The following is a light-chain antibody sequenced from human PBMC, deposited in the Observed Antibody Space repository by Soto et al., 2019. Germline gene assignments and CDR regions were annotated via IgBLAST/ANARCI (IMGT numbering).Light chain of an antibody. Sequence: EILLTQSPGTLSLSPGERATFSCRASQSVSNNLAWYQQRPGQAPRLLIYGASTRATGIPARFSGSGSGTEFTLTISSLQPDDFATYYCQQYNSYSRTFGQGTKVDIK. V-gene: IGKV3-15*01. CDR2: GAS. J-gene: IGKJ1*01. CDR1: QSVSNN. CDR3: QQYNSYSRT.